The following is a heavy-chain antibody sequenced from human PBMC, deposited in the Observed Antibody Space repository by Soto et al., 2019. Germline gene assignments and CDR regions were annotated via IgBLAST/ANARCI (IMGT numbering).Heavy chain of an antibody. D-gene: IGHD3-22*01. CDR3: ARGADWAQTYDSNAQMY. V-gene: IGHV4-39*01. J-gene: IGHJ4*02. Sequence: SETLSLTCSVSGGSVSSTTNYWAWIRQPPGKGLEWLGSIYHNGRTYYEPALESRVTISIDTSENQFSLKMRSVTAADTAVYYCARGADWAQTYDSNAQMYWGQGTLVTVSS. CDR1: GGSVSSTTNY. CDR2: IYHNGRT.